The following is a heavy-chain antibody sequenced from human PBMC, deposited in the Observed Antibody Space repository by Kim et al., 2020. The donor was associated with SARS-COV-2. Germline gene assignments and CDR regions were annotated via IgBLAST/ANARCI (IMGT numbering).Heavy chain of an antibody. J-gene: IGHJ3*02. Sequence: LKSRVTISVDTSKNQFSLKLSSVTAADTAVYYCARVGEGGSGWYADAFDIWGQGTMVTVSS. D-gene: IGHD6-19*01. CDR3: ARVGEGGSGWYADAFDI. V-gene: IGHV4-34*01.